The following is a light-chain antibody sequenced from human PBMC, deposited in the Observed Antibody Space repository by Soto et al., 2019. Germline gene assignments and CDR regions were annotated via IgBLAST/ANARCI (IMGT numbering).Light chain of an antibody. CDR3: QKYNSAPLT. V-gene: IGKV3D-20*02. J-gene: IGKJ4*01. Sequence: PGERASLSCRASQSISGRYLAWYQQKPGQAPRLLIYDASSRATGIPDRFSGSGSGTDFILTISRLEPEDFAVYYCQKYNSAPLTFGGGTKVEIK. CDR1: QSISGRY. CDR2: DAS.